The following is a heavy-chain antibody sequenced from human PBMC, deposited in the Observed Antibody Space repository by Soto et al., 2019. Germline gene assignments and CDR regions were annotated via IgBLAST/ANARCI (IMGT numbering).Heavy chain of an antibody. J-gene: IGHJ4*02. D-gene: IGHD3-3*01. CDR3: TTKRITIFGVVILPHY. CDR1: GFTFSNAW. V-gene: IGHV3-15*01. CDR2: IKSKTDGGTT. Sequence: GGSLRLSCAASGFTFSNAWMSWVRQAPGKGLEWVGRIKSKTDGGTTDYAAPVKGRFTISRDDSKNTLYLQMNSLKTEDTAVYYCTTKRITIFGVVILPHYWGQGTLVTVS.